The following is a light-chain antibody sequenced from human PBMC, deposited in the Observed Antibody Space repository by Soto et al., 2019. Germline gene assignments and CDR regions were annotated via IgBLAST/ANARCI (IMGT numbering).Light chain of an antibody. CDR3: QKYGSSPGT. J-gene: IGKJ1*01. V-gene: IGKV3-20*01. CDR2: GAS. Sequence: EIVLTQSPGTLSLSPGERATLSCRASQSVSSSYLAWYQQKPGQAPRLLIYGASSRATGIPDRFRGSGSGTDFTITISRLAPEDSAVYYCQKYGSSPGTFGQGTKVESK. CDR1: QSVSSSY.